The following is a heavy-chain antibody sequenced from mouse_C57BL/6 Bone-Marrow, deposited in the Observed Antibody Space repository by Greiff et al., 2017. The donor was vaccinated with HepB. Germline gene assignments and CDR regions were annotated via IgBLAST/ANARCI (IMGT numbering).Heavy chain of an antibody. CDR3: TREEITTVVAYYFDY. CDR1: GYTFTDYY. Sequence: EVQLQQSGPELVKPGASVKISCKASGYTFTDYYMNWVKQSHGKSLEWIGDINPNNGGTSYNQKFKGKATLTVDKSSSTAYMELRSLTSEDSAVYYCTREEITTVVAYYFDYWGQGTTLTVSS. J-gene: IGHJ2*01. CDR2: INPNNGGT. V-gene: IGHV1-26*01. D-gene: IGHD1-1*01.